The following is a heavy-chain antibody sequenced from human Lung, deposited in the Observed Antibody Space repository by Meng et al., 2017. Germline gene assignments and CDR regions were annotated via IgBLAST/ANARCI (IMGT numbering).Heavy chain of an antibody. CDR1: GFTFTDHW. D-gene: IGHD1-1*01. J-gene: IGHJ1*01. CDR2: INRDGTKP. Sequence: GRLVGCGGGLVPRGGSLRLFCAASGFTFTDHWMHWVRQGPGKGLVWVSRINRDGTKPTYADSVKGRFTISRDNAKNTLYLQMNNLRAEDTAFYYCTNDRLNHWGQGALVTVSS. V-gene: IGHV3-74*02. CDR3: TNDRLNH.